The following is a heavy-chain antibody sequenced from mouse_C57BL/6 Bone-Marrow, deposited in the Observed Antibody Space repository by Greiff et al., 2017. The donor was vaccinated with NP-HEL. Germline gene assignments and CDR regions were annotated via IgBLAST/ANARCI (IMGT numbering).Heavy chain of an antibody. V-gene: IGHV1-55*01. CDR2: IYPGSGST. CDR1: GYTFTSYW. D-gene: IGHD1-1*01. Sequence: QVQLQQPGAELVKPGASVKMSCKASGYTFTSYWITWVKQRPGQGLEWIGDIYPGSGSTNYNEKFKSKATLTVDASSSTAYMQLSSLTSEDSSLYYCARGRSRHAMDYWGQGTSVTVSS. CDR3: ARGRSRHAMDY. J-gene: IGHJ4*01.